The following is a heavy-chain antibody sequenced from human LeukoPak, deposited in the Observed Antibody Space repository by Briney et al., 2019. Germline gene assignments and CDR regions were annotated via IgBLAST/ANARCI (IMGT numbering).Heavy chain of an antibody. D-gene: IGHD3-10*01. CDR2: IVVGSGNT. CDR3: AAITPSTLSGSYLSYGMDV. J-gene: IGHJ6*04. Sequence: SVTVSCKASGFTFTSSAVQWVRQARGQRLEWIGWIVVGSGNTNYAQKFQERVTITRDMSTSTAYMELSSLRSEDTAVYYCAAITPSTLSGSYLSYGMDVWGKGTTVTVSS. V-gene: IGHV1-58*01. CDR1: GFTFTSSA.